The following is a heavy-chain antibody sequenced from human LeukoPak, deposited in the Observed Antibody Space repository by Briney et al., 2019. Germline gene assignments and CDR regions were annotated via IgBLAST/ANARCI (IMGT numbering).Heavy chain of an antibody. D-gene: IGHD6-13*01. V-gene: IGHV4-4*07. CDR2: IYTSGST. Sequence: SETLSLTCTVSGGSISSYYWSWIRQPAGKGLEWIGRIYTSGSTNYNPSLKSRVTISVDTSKNQFSLKLSSVTAADTAVYYCARGGSSWFDFDYWGQGTLVTVSS. CDR3: ARGGSSWFDFDY. CDR1: GGSISSYY. J-gene: IGHJ4*02.